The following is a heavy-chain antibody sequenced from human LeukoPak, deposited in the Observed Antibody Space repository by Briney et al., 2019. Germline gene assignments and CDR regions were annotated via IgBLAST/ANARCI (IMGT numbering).Heavy chain of an antibody. J-gene: IGHJ3*02. CDR2: VRYDGSNK. V-gene: IGHV3-30*02. CDR1: GFTFSSYG. D-gene: IGHD3-3*01. CDR3: AKGRDYDFWSLGAFDI. Sequence: PGGSLRLSCAASGFTFSSYGMHWVRQAPGKGLEWVAFVRYDGSNKYYADSVKGRFTISRDNSKNTLYLQMNSLRAEDTAVYYCAKGRDYDFWSLGAFDIWGQGPMVTVSS.